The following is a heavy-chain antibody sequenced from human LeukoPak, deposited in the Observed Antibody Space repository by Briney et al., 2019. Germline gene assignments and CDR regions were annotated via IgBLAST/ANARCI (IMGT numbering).Heavy chain of an antibody. J-gene: IGHJ4*02. V-gene: IGHV1-24*01. CDR1: GYTLTESS. CDR2: FDPEDGET. Sequence: ASVNVSCKVSGYTLTESSMHWVRQAPGKGLEWMGGFDPEDGETIYAQKFQGRVTMTEDTSTDTAYMELSSLRSEDTAVYYCATDASSGWYFSYWGQGTLVTVSS. CDR3: ATDASSGWYFSY. D-gene: IGHD6-19*01.